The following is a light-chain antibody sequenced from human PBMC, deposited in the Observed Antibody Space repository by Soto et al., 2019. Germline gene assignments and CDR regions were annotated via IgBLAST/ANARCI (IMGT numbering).Light chain of an antibody. CDR2: GAS. V-gene: IGKV3D-15*01. CDR3: QQYNDWPPWT. Sequence: EVVLTQSPATLSLSPGERASLSCRASQSVSTNLAWYQQKPGQAPSLLIYGASTRATGIPARFSGSGSATEFTLTISRLQSEDFAVYYCQQYNDWPPWTFGKGTKVKIK. J-gene: IGKJ1*01. CDR1: QSVSTN.